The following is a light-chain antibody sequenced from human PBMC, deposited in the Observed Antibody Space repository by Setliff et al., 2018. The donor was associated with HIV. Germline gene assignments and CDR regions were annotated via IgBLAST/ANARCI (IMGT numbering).Light chain of an antibody. Sequence: QSVLTQPASVSGSPGQSITISCTGTSSNIGNNFVSWYQQLPGTAPKLLIYDNNKRPSGIPDRFSGSKSGTSATLGITGLQTGDEADYYCGTWDSSLSSVVFGGGTK. V-gene: IGLV1-51*01. J-gene: IGLJ2*01. CDR3: GTWDSSLSSVV. CDR1: SSNIGNNF. CDR2: DNN.